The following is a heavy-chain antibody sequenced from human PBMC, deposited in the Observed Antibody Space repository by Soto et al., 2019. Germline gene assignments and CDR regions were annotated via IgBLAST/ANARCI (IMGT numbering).Heavy chain of an antibody. V-gene: IGHV2-5*02. CDR3: AHRRGDLLTGYYYFDY. CDR2: ISWDGEK. CDR1: GFSLNTRGVG. Sequence: QITLKESGPTLVKPTQTLTLTCTFSGFSLNTRGVGVGWIRQPPGKALEWLALISWDGEKRYSPSLKSRLTITKXTXEXXVVLTMTNMDPVDTATYYCAHRRGDLLTGYYYFDYWGQGTLVTVSS. J-gene: IGHJ4*02. D-gene: IGHD3-9*01.